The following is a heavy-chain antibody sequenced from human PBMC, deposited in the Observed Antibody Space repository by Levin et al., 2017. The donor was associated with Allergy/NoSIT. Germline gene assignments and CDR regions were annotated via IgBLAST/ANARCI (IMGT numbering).Heavy chain of an antibody. CDR1: GGSVSSRSFW. Sequence: SQTLSLTCTVSGGSVSSRSFWWGWIRQPPGKGLEWIGSVYYSGTTYYSPSLKSRVIISLDTSKNHFSLKLSSVTAADTAVYYCASRSSSSGWYYDYWGQGTLVTVS. CDR3: ASRSSSSGWYYDY. CDR2: VYYSGTT. J-gene: IGHJ4*02. D-gene: IGHD6-19*01. V-gene: IGHV4-39*07.